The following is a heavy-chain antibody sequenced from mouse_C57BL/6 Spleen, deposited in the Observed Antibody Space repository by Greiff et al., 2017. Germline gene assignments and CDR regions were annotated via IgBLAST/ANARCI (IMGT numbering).Heavy chain of an antibody. CDR3: TKGVDGMDY. CDR1: GYTFTDYE. D-gene: IGHD1-1*01. J-gene: IGHJ4*01. Sequence: QVQLQQSGAELVRPGASVTLSCKASGYTFTDYEMHWVKQTPVHGLEWIGAIDPETGGTAYNQKFKGKAILTAAKSSSTAYMELRSLTSEDSAVYYCTKGVDGMDYWGQGTSVTVSS. CDR2: IDPETGGT. V-gene: IGHV1-15*01.